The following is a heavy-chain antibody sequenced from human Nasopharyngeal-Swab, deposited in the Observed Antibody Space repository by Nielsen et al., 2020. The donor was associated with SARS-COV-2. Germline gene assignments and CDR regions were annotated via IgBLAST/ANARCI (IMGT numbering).Heavy chain of an antibody. D-gene: IGHD1-26*01. V-gene: IGHV1-46*01. CDR3: AREDIVGPLLDY. J-gene: IGHJ4*02. Sequence: WVRQAPGQGLEWMGIINSGGGSARYSQKFQGRVTMTRDTSTSTVYMELSSLRSEDTAVYYCAREDIVGPLLDYWGQGTLVTVSS. CDR2: INSGGGSA.